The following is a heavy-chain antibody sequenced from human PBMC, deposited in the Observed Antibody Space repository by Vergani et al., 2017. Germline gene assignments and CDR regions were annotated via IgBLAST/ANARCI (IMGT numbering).Heavy chain of an antibody. CDR3: ARHSSAASQQPITHYYGMDV. CDR2: IYPGDSDT. CDR1: GYSFTSYW. D-gene: IGHD6-13*01. Sequence: EVQLVQSGAEVKKPGESLKISCKGSGYSFTSYWIGWVRQMPGKGPEWMGIIYPGDSDTRYSPSFQGQVTISADKSISTAYLQWSSLKASDTAMYYCARHSSAASQQPITHYYGMDVWGQGTTVTVSS. V-gene: IGHV5-51*01. J-gene: IGHJ6*02.